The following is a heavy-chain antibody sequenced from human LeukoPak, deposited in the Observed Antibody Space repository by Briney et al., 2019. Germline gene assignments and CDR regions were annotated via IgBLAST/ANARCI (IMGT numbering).Heavy chain of an antibody. V-gene: IGHV3-7*01. Sequence: GGSLRLSCAASGFTFSHYWMAWVRQSPGKGLEWLANIRPDGGDTAYVDSVKGRFTIDRDNARNSVYLQMNSLRVEETAVYYCARFRRSAQSYWGQGILVTVSS. CDR1: GFTFSHYW. D-gene: IGHD2-15*01. CDR2: IRPDGGDT. CDR3: ARFRRSAQSY. J-gene: IGHJ4*02.